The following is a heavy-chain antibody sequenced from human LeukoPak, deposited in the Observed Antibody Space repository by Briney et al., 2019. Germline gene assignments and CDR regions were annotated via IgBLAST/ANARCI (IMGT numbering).Heavy chain of an antibody. CDR3: ARSKSYSSGWTDFDC. CDR2: IGTAGNT. J-gene: IGHJ4*02. D-gene: IGHD6-19*01. V-gene: IGHV3-13*01. CDR1: GFTFSSHD. Sequence: GGSLRLSCAASGFTFSSHDMHWVRQPTGKGLEWVSVIGTAGNTYYTESVTGRFTISRENAKNSLYLQMDNLRAEDTAVYYCARSKSYSSGWTDFDCWGQGTLVTVSS.